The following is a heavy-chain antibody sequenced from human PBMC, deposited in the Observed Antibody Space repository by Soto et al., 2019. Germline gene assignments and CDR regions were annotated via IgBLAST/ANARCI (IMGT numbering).Heavy chain of an antibody. CDR1: TFIFSSYW. J-gene: IGHJ3*02. CDR2: IDEDGSEK. Sequence: PGGSLRLSCEASTFIFSSYWMSWVRQAPGKGLEWVANIDEDGSEKYYADSVKGRFTISRDNSKNTLYLQMNSLRAEDTAVYYCAKTPDSSSWYPGAFDIWGQGTMVTVSS. V-gene: IGHV3-7*03. CDR3: AKTPDSSSWYPGAFDI. D-gene: IGHD6-13*01.